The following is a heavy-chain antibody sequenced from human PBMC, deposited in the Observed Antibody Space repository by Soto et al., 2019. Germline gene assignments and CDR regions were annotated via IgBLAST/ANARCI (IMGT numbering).Heavy chain of an antibody. V-gene: IGHV3-23*01. Sequence: GGSLRLSCAASGFTFSSYSMTWVRQAPGKGLEWVSSISGGSGGTTKYADSVKGRFTISRDNSKNTLCLQMNSLRADDTAVYYCAKNTSMVTSLDYWGQGTLVTVSS. CDR1: GFTFSSYS. CDR3: AKNTSMVTSLDY. CDR2: ISGGSGGTT. J-gene: IGHJ4*02. D-gene: IGHD5-18*01.